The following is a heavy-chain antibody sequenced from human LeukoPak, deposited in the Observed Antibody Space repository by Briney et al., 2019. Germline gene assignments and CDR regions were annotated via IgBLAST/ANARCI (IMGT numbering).Heavy chain of an antibody. V-gene: IGHV4-34*01. CDR2: INHSGST. J-gene: IGHJ4*02. CDR3: ARGRHHYSSSWYDY. CDR1: GGSISSYY. D-gene: IGHD6-13*01. Sequence: SETLSLTCTVSGGSISSYYWSWIRQPPGKGLEWIGEINHSGSTNYNPSLKSRVTISVDTSKNQFSLKLSSVTAADTAVYYCARGRHHYSSSWYDYWGQGTLVTVSS.